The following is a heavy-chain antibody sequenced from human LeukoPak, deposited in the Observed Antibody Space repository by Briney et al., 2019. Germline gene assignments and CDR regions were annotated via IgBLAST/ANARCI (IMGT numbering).Heavy chain of an antibody. CDR3: ARGLRVITHTPPFDY. Sequence: PSETLSLTCAVYGGSLSGFYWSWIRQPPGKGLEWIGEINHSGNTKYNPSLESRVTISVETSNNQFSLELSSVTAADTAVYYWARGLRVITHTPPFDYWGQGTLVTVSS. D-gene: IGHD2-21*01. V-gene: IGHV4-34*01. CDR1: GGSLSGFY. CDR2: INHSGNT. J-gene: IGHJ4*02.